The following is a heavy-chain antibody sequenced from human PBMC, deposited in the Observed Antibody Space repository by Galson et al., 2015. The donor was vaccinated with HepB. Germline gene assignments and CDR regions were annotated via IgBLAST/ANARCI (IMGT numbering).Heavy chain of an antibody. J-gene: IGHJ6*02. Sequence: AMGLAGADYGFSHEDNALHWVRQAQREGLGGVSGIRWNSGTRGYADSVKSRLHISRSNVKHCLHLDMHSVRAEDTTLYYCAKDMGQLLYSYYYYGMDVWGQGTTVIVSS. CDR1: GFSHEDNA. D-gene: IGHD2-2*02. CDR2: IRWNSGTR. CDR3: AKDMGQLLYSYYYYGMDV. V-gene: IGHV3-9*01.